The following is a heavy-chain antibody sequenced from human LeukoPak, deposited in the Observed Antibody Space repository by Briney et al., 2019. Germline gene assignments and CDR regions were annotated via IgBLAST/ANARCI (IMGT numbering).Heavy chain of an antibody. V-gene: IGHV4-59*08. J-gene: IGHJ4*02. CDR2: IYYSGST. Sequence: SETLSLTCTVSGGSISSYYWSWIRQPPGKGLEWIGYIYYSGSTNYNPSLKSRVTISVDTSKNQFSPKLSSVTAADTAVYYCARMDFWSGYYSYYFDYWGQGTLVTVSS. CDR3: ARMDFWSGYYSYYFDY. CDR1: GGSISSYY. D-gene: IGHD3-3*01.